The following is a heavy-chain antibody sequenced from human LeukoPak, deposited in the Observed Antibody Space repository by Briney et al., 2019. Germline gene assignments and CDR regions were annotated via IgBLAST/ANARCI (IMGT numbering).Heavy chain of an antibody. CDR1: GYTFIGHF. D-gene: IGHD6-19*01. CDR3: TRDRGYGWYVSDH. Sequence: ASVTVSCKASGYTFIGHFIHWVRQAPGQGLEWMGWINPNSGSTNYAQKFKGRVTMTRDTSISTTYMELNSLRSDDTALYYCTRDRGYGWYVSDHWGQGTLVTVSS. J-gene: IGHJ4*02. V-gene: IGHV1-2*02. CDR2: INPNSGST.